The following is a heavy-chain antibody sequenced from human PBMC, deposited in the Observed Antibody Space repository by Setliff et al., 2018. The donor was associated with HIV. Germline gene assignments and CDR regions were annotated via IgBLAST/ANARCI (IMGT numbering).Heavy chain of an antibody. D-gene: IGHD2-15*01. J-gene: IGHJ4*02. CDR3: AKGTKYCSLGSCYADH. Sequence: GGSLRLSCAASGFSFSNYAMTWVRQAPGKGLEWVSTISATGISTYYADSVKGRFTISRDNSNNALYLQMNSLRAEDTAVYYCAKGTKYCSLGSCYADHWGQGTQVSVSS. CDR2: ISATGIST. CDR1: GFSFSNYA. V-gene: IGHV3-23*01.